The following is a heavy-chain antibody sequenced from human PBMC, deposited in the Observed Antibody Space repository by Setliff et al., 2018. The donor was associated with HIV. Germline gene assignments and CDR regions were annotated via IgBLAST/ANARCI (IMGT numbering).Heavy chain of an antibody. CDR1: GLTFSSYW. D-gene: IGHD1-26*01. J-gene: IGHJ4*02. Sequence: PGGSLRLSCAASGLTFSSYWINWVRQAPGKGLEWVANINQDGSAKYYVDSVKGRFTISRDNAKNSLYLQMNSLRAEDTAVYYCARDSGTTVGATRPGYWGQGTLVTVSS. CDR3: ARDSGTTVGATRPGY. CDR2: INQDGSAK. V-gene: IGHV3-7*01.